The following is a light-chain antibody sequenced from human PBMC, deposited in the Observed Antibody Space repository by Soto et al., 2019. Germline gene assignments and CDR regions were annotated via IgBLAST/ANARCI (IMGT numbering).Light chain of an antibody. Sequence: EIVLTQSPGTLSLSPGERATLSCRASQSISSSSLAWYQQKPGQAPRLLIYGASSRATGIPDRFSGSGSGTDFTLAISRLEPEDFAMYYCQQYAGSPITFGQGTRLEI. CDR2: GAS. CDR1: QSISSSS. CDR3: QQYAGSPIT. V-gene: IGKV3-20*01. J-gene: IGKJ5*01.